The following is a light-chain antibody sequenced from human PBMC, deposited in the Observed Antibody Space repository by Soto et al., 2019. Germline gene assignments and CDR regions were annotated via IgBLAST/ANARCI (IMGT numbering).Light chain of an antibody. V-gene: IGKV3-11*01. Sequence: EIVLTQSPGTLSLSPGERGTLPCRASQSVSSNLAWYQQKPGQAPRLLIYAASARATGIPARFSGSGFGTDLTLTISSLEPEDFAVDYWQQRSNWPFTFGPGDQGGDK. CDR2: AAS. CDR3: QQRSNWPFT. J-gene: IGKJ4*01. CDR1: QSVSSN.